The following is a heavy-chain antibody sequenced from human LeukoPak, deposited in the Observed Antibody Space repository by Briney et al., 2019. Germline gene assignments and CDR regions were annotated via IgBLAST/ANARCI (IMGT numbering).Heavy chain of an antibody. Sequence: SQTLSLTCTVSGGSISSGSYYWSWIRQPPGKGLEWIGEINHSGSTNYNPSLKSRVTISVDTSKNQFSLKLSSVTAADTAVYYCARDWSRFDPWGQGTLVTVSS. CDR2: INHSGST. CDR1: GGSISSGSYY. V-gene: IGHV4-39*07. CDR3: ARDWSRFDP. J-gene: IGHJ5*02.